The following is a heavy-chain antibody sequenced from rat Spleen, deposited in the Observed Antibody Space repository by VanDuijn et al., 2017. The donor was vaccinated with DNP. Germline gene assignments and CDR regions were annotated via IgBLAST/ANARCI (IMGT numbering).Heavy chain of an antibody. D-gene: IGHD1-1*01. CDR1: GFTFNYYW. V-gene: IGHV5-31*01. Sequence: EVQLVESGGGLVQPGRSLKLSCVASGFTFNYYWMAWIRQVPGKGLEWLGAITGSGGGIYYSGSVKGRFTISRDNAQNTLYLQMSKLGSEDTAIYYCARMGNYGWFAYWGQGTLVTVSS. J-gene: IGHJ3*01. CDR3: ARMGNYGWFAY. CDR2: ITGSGGGI.